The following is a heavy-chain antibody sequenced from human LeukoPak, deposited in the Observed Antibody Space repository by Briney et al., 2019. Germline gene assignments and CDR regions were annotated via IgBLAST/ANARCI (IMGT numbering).Heavy chain of an antibody. V-gene: IGHV3-48*03. CDR2: ISSSGSTI. CDR1: GFTFSSYE. J-gene: IGHJ6*03. D-gene: IGHD2-15*01. CDR3: ARNLRDNYYYCYMDV. Sequence: QPGGSLRLSCAASGFTFSSYEMNWVRQAPGKGLKGVSYISSSGSTIYYADSVKGRFTISRDNAKNSLYLQMNSLRAEDTAVYYCARNLRDNYYYCYMDVWGKGTTVTVSS.